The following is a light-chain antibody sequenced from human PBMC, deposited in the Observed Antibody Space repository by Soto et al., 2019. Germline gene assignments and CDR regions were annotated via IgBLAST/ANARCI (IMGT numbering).Light chain of an antibody. CDR3: ETWDSNIHRV. V-gene: IGLV4-60*03. CDR2: LEGSGNY. Sequence: QSVLTQSSSASASLGSSVKLTCTLSSGHSSYIIAWHQQQPGKAPRYLMKLEGSGNYKKGSGVPDRFSGSSSGADRYLTISNLQSEDEADYYCETWDSNIHRVFGGGTKVTVL. J-gene: IGLJ2*01. CDR1: SGHSSYI.